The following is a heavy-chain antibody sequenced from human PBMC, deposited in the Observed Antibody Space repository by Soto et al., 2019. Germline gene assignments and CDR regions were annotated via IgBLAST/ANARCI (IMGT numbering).Heavy chain of an antibody. Sequence: TSATLSLTCAASGVSIISYYWCWIRQPPGKGLEWIGYVFYNEIINYSPSLKCRVTMSMEVSTNHFSLELRSVTAADTAVYVCGRGGARGSSSPHHDYWGPGALETASA. CDR3: GRGGARGSSSPHHDY. V-gene: IGHV4-59*01. CDR2: VFYNEII. J-gene: IGHJ4*02. CDR1: GVSIISYY. D-gene: IGHD6-6*01.